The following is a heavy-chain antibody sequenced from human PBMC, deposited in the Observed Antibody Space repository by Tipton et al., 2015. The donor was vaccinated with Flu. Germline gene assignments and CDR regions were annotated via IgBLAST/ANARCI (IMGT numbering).Heavy chain of an antibody. J-gene: IGHJ3*02. V-gene: IGHV3-74*01. Sequence: SLRLSCEASGFTFSTSWMHWVRQAPGKGLVWVSRVQSDGSSTNYADSVRGRFTISRDDAKNTLYLQMNSLRVDDTAVYYCARGLSLGPQSIFDIWGQGTMVTVSS. CDR3: ARGLSLGPQSIFDI. CDR1: GFTFSTSW. D-gene: IGHD6-6*01. CDR2: VQSDGSST.